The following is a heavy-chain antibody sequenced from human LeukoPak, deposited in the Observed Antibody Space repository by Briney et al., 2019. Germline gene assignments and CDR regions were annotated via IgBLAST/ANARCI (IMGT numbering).Heavy chain of an antibody. CDR2: VAGAGDT. CDR3: ARGGIRGVTWNWLDP. J-gene: IGHJ5*02. D-gene: IGHD3-10*01. V-gene: IGHV3-13*01. CDR1: GFTFSSYD. Sequence: GSLRLSCAASGFTFSSYDMHWVRQATGRGLEWVSSVAGAGDTYYADSVKGRFTISRENGKNSLYLQMNSLRAGDTAVYYCARGGIRGVTWNWLDPWGQGTLVTVSS.